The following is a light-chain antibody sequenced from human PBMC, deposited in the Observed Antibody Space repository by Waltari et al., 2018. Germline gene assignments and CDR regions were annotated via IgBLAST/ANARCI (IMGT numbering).Light chain of an antibody. Sequence: DIQMTQSPSSLSASVGDRVTITCRASQGISNSLAWYQQKPGKAPKLLLYAASRLESGVPSRFSGSGSGTDYTLTISSLQPEDFAVYYCQQYGSSPMYTFGQGTKLEIK. V-gene: IGKV1-NL1*01. J-gene: IGKJ2*01. CDR2: AAS. CDR3: QQYGSSPMYT. CDR1: QGISNS.